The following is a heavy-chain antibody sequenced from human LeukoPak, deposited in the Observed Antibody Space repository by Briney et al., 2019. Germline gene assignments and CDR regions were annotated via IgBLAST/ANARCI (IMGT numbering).Heavy chain of an antibody. CDR2: ISYDGSNK. CDR3: ARDGPPYDSSGYYSYYFDY. D-gene: IGHD3-22*01. J-gene: IGHJ4*02. Sequence: PGGSLRLSCAASGFTFSTYHMHWVRQPPGKGLEWVAVISYDGSNKYYADSVQGRITISRDNSKNTLYLQMNSLRAEDTAVYYCARDGPPYDSSGYYSYYFDYWGQGTLVTVSS. CDR1: GFTFSTYH. V-gene: IGHV3-30*19.